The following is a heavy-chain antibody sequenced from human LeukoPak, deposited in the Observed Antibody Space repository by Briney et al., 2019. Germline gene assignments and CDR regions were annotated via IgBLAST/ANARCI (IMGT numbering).Heavy chain of an antibody. CDR2: IIPIFGTA. V-gene: IGHV1-69*05. CDR3: ARGENYYYDSSGYYTF. D-gene: IGHD3-22*01. J-gene: IGHJ4*02. Sequence: ASVKVSCKASGGTFSSYAISWVRQAPGQGLEWMGRIIPIFGTANYAQKFQGRVTITTDESMSTAYMELSSLRSEDTAVYYCARGENYYYDSSGYYTFWGQGTLDTVSS. CDR1: GGTFSSYA.